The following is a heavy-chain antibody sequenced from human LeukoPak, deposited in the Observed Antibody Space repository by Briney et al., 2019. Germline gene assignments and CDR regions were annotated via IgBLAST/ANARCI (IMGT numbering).Heavy chain of an antibody. CDR3: AKGLHSGSYDGFDS. CDR2: ISGSGGST. D-gene: IGHD1-26*01. CDR1: GFTFRSYA. J-gene: IGHJ4*02. V-gene: IGHV3-23*01. Sequence: GGSLRLSCAASGFTFRSYAMSWVRQAPGKGLEWVSVISGSGGSTYYADSVKGRFTISRDNSKNTLYLQMNSLRAEDTPVYYCAKGLHSGSYDGFDSWGQGALVTVSS.